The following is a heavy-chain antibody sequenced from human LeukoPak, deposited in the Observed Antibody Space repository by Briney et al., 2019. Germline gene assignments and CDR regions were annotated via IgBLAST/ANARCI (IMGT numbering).Heavy chain of an antibody. J-gene: IGHJ4*02. CDR2: ISGDGSRT. CDR3: ARAPGGSYYYY. Sequence: SGGSLRLSCAASGFTFSNYWMHWVRQAPGMGLVWVSRISGDGSRTDYADSAKGRFTISRDNAKNTLYLQMNSLGAEGTAVYYCARAPGGSYYYYWGQGTLVTVSS. V-gene: IGHV3-74*01. D-gene: IGHD1-26*01. CDR1: GFTFSNYW.